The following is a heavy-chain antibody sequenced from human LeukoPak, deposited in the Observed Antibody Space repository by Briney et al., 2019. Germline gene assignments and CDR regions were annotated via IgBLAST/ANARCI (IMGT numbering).Heavy chain of an antibody. V-gene: IGHV3-48*01. J-gene: IGHJ3*02. D-gene: IGHD1-20*01. CDR2: ISASRDST. CDR3: ARVRYNWNHDAFDI. CDR1: GFNYSSYT. Sequence: GGSLRLSCAASGFNYSSYTMNWVRQAPGMGLEWLSYISASRDSTYYADSVKGRFTISRDNAKNSLYLQMNSLKAEDTAVYYCARVRYNWNHDAFDIWGQGTMVTVSS.